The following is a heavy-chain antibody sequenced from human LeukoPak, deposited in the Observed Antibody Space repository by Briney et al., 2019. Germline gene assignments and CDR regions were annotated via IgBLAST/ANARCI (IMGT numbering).Heavy chain of an antibody. J-gene: IGHJ4*02. CDR3: SRGSYDILTGYSTLGEF. D-gene: IGHD3-9*01. CDR2: IYYTGST. Sequence: SETLSLTCTVSGGSISSSSYYWGWIRQPPGKGLEWIGSIYYTGSTYYNPSLKSRITILLDTSKNQISLKLSSVTAADTAVYYCSRGSYDILTGYSTLGEFWGQGTLVTVSS. V-gene: IGHV4-39*01. CDR1: GGSISSSSYY.